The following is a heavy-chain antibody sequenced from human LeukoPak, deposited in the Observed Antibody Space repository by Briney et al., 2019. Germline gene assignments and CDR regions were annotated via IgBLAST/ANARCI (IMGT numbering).Heavy chain of an antibody. J-gene: IGHJ4*02. D-gene: IGHD3-22*01. CDR2: INPSGGST. Sequence: ASVKVSCKASGYTFTRYYMHWVRQAPGQGLEWMGTINPSGGSTGYAQKFQGRVTMTRDMSTTTVYMELSSLRSEDTAVYYCARDRRDYYDSSGSQSGSFGYWGQGTLVTVSS. CDR1: GYTFTRYY. V-gene: IGHV1-46*01. CDR3: ARDRRDYYDSSGSQSGSFGY.